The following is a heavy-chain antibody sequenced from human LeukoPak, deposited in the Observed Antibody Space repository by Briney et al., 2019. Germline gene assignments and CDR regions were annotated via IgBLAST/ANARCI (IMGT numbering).Heavy chain of an antibody. CDR2: IIPIFGTA. CDR3: ARGVAYCGGDCYLILGY. V-gene: IGHV1-69*05. CDR1: GGTFSSYA. Sequence: SVKVSCKASGGTFSSYAISWVRQAPGQGLEWMGRIIPIFGTANYAQKFRGRVTITTDESTSTAYMELSSLRSEDTAVYYCARGVAYCGGDCYLILGYWGQGTPVTVSS. D-gene: IGHD2-21*02. J-gene: IGHJ4*02.